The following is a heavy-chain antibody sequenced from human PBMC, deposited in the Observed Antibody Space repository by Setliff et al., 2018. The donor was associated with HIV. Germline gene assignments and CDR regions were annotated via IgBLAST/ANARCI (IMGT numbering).Heavy chain of an antibody. J-gene: IGHJ3*02. Sequence: SETLSLTCTVSGGSISTYYWSWIRQPPGKGLEWIGYMYYSGSTNYKPSLKSRVTISVDTSKNQFSLKMNSVTAADTAVYYCARGQATQRYSSSPGAFDIWGQGTLVTVSS. CDR2: MYYSGST. CDR3: ARGQATQRYSSSPGAFDI. V-gene: IGHV4-59*01. CDR1: GGSISTYY. D-gene: IGHD6-6*01.